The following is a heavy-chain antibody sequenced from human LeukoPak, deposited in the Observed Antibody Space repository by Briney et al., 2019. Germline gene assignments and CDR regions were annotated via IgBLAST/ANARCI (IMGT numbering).Heavy chain of an antibody. V-gene: IGHV1-3*03. J-gene: IGHJ6*03. D-gene: IGHD2-21*02. CDR3: AKLTAGGCVIGGGDCYSAPNSGAGMDV. Sequence: ASVKVSCKASGYTFTSYAMHWVRQAPGQRLEWMGWINAGNGNTKYSQEFQGRVTITRDTSASTAYMELSSLRSEDTAVYYCAKLTAGGCVIGGGDCYSAPNSGAGMDVWGKGTTVTISS. CDR2: INAGNGNT. CDR1: GYTFTSYA.